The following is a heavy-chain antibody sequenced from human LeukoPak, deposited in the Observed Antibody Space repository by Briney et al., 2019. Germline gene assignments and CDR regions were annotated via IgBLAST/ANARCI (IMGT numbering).Heavy chain of an antibody. Sequence: PGGSLTLSCAASGFTFRKYWMAGVRQAPGRGLEWVATIAANGNDKDYEDALQGRFTISRDNARNSLSLRIDSLRAEDTAQYYCAREVFFQFDNWGQGALVTVSS. CDR2: IAANGNDK. V-gene: IGHV3-7*03. CDR1: GFTFRKYW. J-gene: IGHJ4*02. CDR3: AREVFFQFDN.